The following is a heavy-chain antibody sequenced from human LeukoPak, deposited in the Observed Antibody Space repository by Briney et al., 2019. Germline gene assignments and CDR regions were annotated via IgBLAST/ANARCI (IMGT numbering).Heavy chain of an antibody. CDR3: TRGSIAYYYMDV. CDR2: IYTNGST. V-gene: IGHV4-4*07. CDR1: GGSISIYY. D-gene: IGHD3-22*01. J-gene: IGHJ6*03. Sequence: SETLSLTCTVSGGSISIYYWSWIRQPAGKGLEWIGHIYTNGSTKYKSSLKSRVTMSVDTTKNQLSLKLSSVTAADTAVYYCTRGSIAYYYMDVWGKGTTVTISS.